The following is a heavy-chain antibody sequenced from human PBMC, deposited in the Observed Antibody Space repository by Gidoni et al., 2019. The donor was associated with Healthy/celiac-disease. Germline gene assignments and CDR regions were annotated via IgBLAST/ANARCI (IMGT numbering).Heavy chain of an antibody. J-gene: IGHJ4*02. CDR2: IYPSGST. Sequence: QVQLQSSGPGLVKPSATLSLTCTVSGGSIITYYWSWVRQPAGKGLEWIGRIYPSGSTNYNPSLKSRVTMSVDTSKNQFSLKLSSVTAADTAVYYCARGTPYYYGSGSYYSFDYWGQGTLVTVSS. V-gene: IGHV4-4*07. D-gene: IGHD3-10*01. CDR1: GGSIITYY. CDR3: ARGTPYYYGSGSYYSFDY.